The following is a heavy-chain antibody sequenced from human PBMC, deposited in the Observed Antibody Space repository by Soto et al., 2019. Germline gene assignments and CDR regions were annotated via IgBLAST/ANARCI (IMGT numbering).Heavy chain of an antibody. CDR1: GFTFRNYD. J-gene: IGHJ6*02. CDR3: ARTDRPFYGLDV. CDR2: ISAAGDP. Sequence: EVQLVESGGGLVQPGGSLRLSCEASGFTFRNYDMHWVRQGTGKGLEWVSGISAAGDPDYADSVEGRFTISRENAQNSFFLQMNSLRVGDTAVYYCARTDRPFYGLDVWGQGTTVIVSS. V-gene: IGHV3-13*05.